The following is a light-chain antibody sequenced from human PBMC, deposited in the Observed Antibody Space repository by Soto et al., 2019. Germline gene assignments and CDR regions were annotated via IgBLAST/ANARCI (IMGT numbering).Light chain of an antibody. J-gene: IGKJ4*01. V-gene: IGKV3-15*01. CDR3: QQYDAWPPGT. Sequence: DIVMTQSPAFVSASLGERVTLSCRASRTIDTYLAWFQHRLGQPPRLLIFGASVRAPGVPPRFSGGGSGTEFTLTINSLRSEDFAVDFCQQYDAWPPGTFGGGTTVEI. CDR1: RTIDTY. CDR2: GAS.